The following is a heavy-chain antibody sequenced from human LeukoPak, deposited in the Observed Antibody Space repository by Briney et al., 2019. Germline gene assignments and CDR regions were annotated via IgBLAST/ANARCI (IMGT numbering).Heavy chain of an antibody. CDR3: AREKQLMVYATPEYFQH. V-gene: IGHV3-48*01. D-gene: IGHD2-8*01. J-gene: IGHJ1*01. Sequence: PGGSLRLSCTASGFTFGGYAMSWVRQAPGKGLEWVSYISSSSSTIYYADSVKGRFTISRDNAKNSLYLQMNSLRAEDTAVYYCAREKQLMVYATPEYFQHWGQGTLVTVSS. CDR2: ISSSSSTI. CDR1: GFTFGGYA.